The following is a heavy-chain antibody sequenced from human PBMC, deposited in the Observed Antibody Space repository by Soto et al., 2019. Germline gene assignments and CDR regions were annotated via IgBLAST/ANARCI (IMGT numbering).Heavy chain of an antibody. CDR3: VRDWSTFWGMDV. Sequence: GESLKISCAASGFTFSTYWMNWVRQAPGKGLEWVANIKQDGSEKYYVDSVKGRFAISRDNAKDSLFLQMNNLRAEDTAAYYCVRDWSTFWGMDVWGQGTTVTVSS. J-gene: IGHJ6*02. V-gene: IGHV3-7*01. CDR2: IKQDGSEK. CDR1: GFTFSTYW.